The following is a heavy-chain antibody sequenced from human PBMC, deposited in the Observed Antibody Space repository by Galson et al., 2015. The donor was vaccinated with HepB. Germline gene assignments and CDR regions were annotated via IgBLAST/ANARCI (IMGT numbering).Heavy chain of an antibody. CDR3: AKAIGSGWHYPSMLDF. J-gene: IGHJ4*02. Sequence: SLRLSCAASGFNIGNHAMNWVRQAPGKGLEWVSTISGGEGNTYYADSVRGRFTISRDSSKNTLYLQMSSLRAGDTAVYYCAKAIGSGWHYPSMLDFWGQGTLVTVSS. D-gene: IGHD6-19*01. V-gene: IGHV3-23*01. CDR2: ISGGEGNT. CDR1: GFNIGNHA.